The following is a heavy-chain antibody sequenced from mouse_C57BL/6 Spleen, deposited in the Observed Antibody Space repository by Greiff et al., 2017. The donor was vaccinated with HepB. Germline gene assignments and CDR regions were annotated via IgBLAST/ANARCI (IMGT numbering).Heavy chain of an antibody. CDR2: IWRGGST. V-gene: IGHV2-5*01. CDR3: AKLIYYDYGDYYAMDY. D-gene: IGHD2-4*01. Sequence: VQLVESGPGLVQPSQSLSITCTVSGFSLTSYGVHWVRQSPGKGLEWLGVIWRGGSTDYNAAFMSRLSITKDNSKSQVFFKMNSLQADDTAIYYCAKLIYYDYGDYYAMDYWGQGTSVTVSS. CDR1: GFSLTSYG. J-gene: IGHJ4*01.